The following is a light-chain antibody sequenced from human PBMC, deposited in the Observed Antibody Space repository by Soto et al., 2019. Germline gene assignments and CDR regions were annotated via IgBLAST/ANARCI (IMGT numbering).Light chain of an antibody. J-gene: IGKJ2*02. CDR3: QQYGSSPCT. Sequence: EIVLTQSPGTLSLSPGERATLSCRASQSVSSSYLAWYRQKPGQAPRLLIYGASSSATGIPDRVSGSGSGTDFTLTISRLEPEDFAVYYCQQYGSSPCTFGQGTKVQIK. CDR2: GAS. CDR1: QSVSSSY. V-gene: IGKV3-20*01.